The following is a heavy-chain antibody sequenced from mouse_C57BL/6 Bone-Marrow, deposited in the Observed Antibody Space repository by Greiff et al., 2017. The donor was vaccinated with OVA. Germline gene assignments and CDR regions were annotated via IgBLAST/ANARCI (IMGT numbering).Heavy chain of an antibody. J-gene: IGHJ4*01. Sequence: QVQLKESGPGLVAPSQCLSITCTVSGFSFTSYAISWVRQPPGKGLEWLGVIWTGGGTNYNSALKYRLSISKDNSKSQVFVKMNRLQADDTARYYCARRGYIRGNYAMDYWGQGTSVTVSS. V-gene: IGHV2-9-1*01. CDR3: ARRGYIRGNYAMDY. CDR1: GFSFTSYA. CDR2: IWTGGGT.